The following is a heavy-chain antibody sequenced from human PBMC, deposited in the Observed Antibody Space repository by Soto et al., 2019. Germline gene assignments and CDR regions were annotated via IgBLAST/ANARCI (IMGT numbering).Heavy chain of an antibody. J-gene: IGHJ4*02. Sequence: QLQLQESGSGLVKPSQTLSLTCAVSGGSISSGGYSWSWIRQPPGKGLEWIGYISHSGSTYYNPSLKRRVTISVDRSKTQFSLKLSSVTAADTAVYFCASGSHVPHYWGQGTLVTVSS. CDR3: ASGSHVPHY. CDR2: ISHSGST. V-gene: IGHV4-30-2*01. CDR1: GGSISSGGYS. D-gene: IGHD6-6*01.